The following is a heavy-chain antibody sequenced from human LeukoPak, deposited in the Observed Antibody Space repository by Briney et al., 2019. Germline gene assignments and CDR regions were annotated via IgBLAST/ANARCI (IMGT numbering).Heavy chain of an antibody. D-gene: IGHD4-23*01. J-gene: IGHJ3*02. CDR3: ARDSDYGGNSPNAFDI. V-gene: IGHV3-48*02. CDR1: GFTFSSYS. Sequence: GGSLRLSCAASGFTFSSYSMNWVRQAPGKGLEWVSYISSSSSTIYYADSVKGRFTISRDNAKNSLYLQMNSLRDEDTAVYYCARDSDYGGNSPNAFDIWGQGTMVTVSS. CDR2: ISSSSSTI.